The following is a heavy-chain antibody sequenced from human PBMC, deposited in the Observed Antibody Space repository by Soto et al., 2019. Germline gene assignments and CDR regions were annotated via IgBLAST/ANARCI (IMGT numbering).Heavy chain of an antibody. CDR1: GFTFSSYA. J-gene: IGHJ6*03. V-gene: IGHV3-23*01. CDR3: ATAIIKSPYYYYYMDV. CDR2: ISGSGGST. Sequence: GGSLRLSCAASGFTFSSYAMSWVRQAPGKGLEWVSAISGSGGSTYYADSVKGRFTISRDNYKNTLYLQMNSLRAEDTAVYYCATAIIKSPYYYYYMDVWGKGTTVTVSS. D-gene: IGHD3-10*01.